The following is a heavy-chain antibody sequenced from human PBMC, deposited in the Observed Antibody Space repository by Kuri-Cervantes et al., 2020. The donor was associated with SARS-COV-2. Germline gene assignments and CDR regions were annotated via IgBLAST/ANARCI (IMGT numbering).Heavy chain of an antibody. V-gene: IGHV1-18*01. CDR3: ARDYGGNSGWAYYYYYMDV. CDR1: GYTFTSYD. Sequence: ASVKVSCKASGYTFTSYDINWVRQATGQGLEWMGWMNPNSGNTNYAQKLQGRVTMTTDTSTSTAYMELRSLRSDDTAVYYCARDYGGNSGWAYYYYYMDVWGKGTTVTVSS. J-gene: IGHJ6*03. CDR2: MNPNSGNT. D-gene: IGHD4-23*01.